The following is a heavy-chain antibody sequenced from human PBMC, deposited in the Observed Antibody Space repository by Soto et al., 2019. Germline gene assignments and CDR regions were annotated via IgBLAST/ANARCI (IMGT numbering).Heavy chain of an antibody. D-gene: IGHD3-22*01. V-gene: IGHV4-34*01. CDR3: AIERGTRIVVVIPKTRGWFDH. Sequence: TLSLTCAVDGGSFSGYDWSWIRQPPGKGLEWSGEIKHSGSTNYNQYHKSRVTISVETVKLQLSLKLSSVPAAAMAVYYCAIERGTRIVVVIPKTRGWFDHWGQGALVTVSS. J-gene: IGHJ5*02. CDR2: IKHSGST. CDR1: GGSFSGYD.